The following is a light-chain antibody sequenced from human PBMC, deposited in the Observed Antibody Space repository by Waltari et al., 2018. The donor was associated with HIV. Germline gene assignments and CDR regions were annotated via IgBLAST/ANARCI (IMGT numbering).Light chain of an antibody. V-gene: IGLV2-14*03. J-gene: IGLJ3*02. CDR1: SSDIGSYNY. CDR3: TSFTSSSAWV. Sequence: QSALTQPASVSGSLGQSITFSCTGTSSDIGSYNYVSWYQQHPGKAPKIIIYDVTNRASGVSNRFSGSKSGNTASRTISGLQAEDGADYYCTSFTSSSAWVFGGGTMLTVL. CDR2: DVT.